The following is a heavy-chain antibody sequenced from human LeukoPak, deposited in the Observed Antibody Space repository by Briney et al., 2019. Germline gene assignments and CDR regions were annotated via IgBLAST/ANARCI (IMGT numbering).Heavy chain of an antibody. CDR1: GFTFSSYG. J-gene: IGHJ4*02. Sequence: PGGSLRLSCAASGFTFSSYGMHWVRQAPGKGLEWVAFIRYDGSNKYNANSVKGRFTISRDNSKNTLYLEMNSLRAEDTAVYYCASYSSLDYWGQGTLVTVSS. CDR2: IRYDGSNK. CDR3: ASYSSLDY. D-gene: IGHD6-19*01. V-gene: IGHV3-30*02.